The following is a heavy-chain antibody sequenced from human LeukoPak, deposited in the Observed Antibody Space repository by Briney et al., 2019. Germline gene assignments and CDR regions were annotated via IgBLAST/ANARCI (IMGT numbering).Heavy chain of an antibody. Sequence: GGSLRLSCAASGFTFSSYAMNWVRQAPGKGLEWVSALSATSGSTYYADSVKGRFTISRDNSKNTLYLQMNSLRVEDTAVYYCAKEAYGDGPFDYWGRGTLVTVSS. J-gene: IGHJ4*02. V-gene: IGHV3-23*01. CDR2: LSATSGST. D-gene: IGHD4-17*01. CDR1: GFTFSSYA. CDR3: AKEAYGDGPFDY.